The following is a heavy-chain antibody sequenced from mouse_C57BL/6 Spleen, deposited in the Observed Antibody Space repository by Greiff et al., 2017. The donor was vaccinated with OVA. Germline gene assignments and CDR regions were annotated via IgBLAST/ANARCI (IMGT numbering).Heavy chain of an antibody. V-gene: IGHV1-15*01. CDR2: IDPETGGT. CDR3: TIWGHAY. CDR1: GYTFTDYE. D-gene: IGHD1-1*02. Sequence: VQLVESGAELVRPGASVTLSCKASGYTFTDYEMHWVKQTPVHGLEWIGAIDPETGGTAYNQKFKGKAILTADKSSSTAYMELRSLTSEDSAVYYCTIWGHAYWGQGTLVTVSA. J-gene: IGHJ3*01.